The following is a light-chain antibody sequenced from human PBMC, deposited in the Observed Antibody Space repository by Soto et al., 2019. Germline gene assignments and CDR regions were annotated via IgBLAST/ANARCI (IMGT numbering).Light chain of an antibody. V-gene: IGLV4-69*01. CDR1: SGHNTYA. CDR3: QTWCTGTAV. Sequence: QSVLTQSPSASASLVASVKFACTLSSGHNTYAIAWHQQQPEKGPRYLMRLNRDGSHFKGDGIPDRFSGSSSGAERYLTISGLQSEDEAYHNCQTWCTGTAVCGGATQLSVL. J-gene: IGLJ2*01. CDR2: LNRDGSH.